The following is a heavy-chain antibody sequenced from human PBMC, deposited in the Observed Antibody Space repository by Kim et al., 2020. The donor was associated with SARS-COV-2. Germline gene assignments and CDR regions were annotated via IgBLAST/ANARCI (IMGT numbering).Heavy chain of an antibody. CDR3: ASHQGPLKFYGMDV. CDR1: GGSISSYS. Sequence: SETLSLTCTVSGGSISSYSWSWIRQPPGKGLEWIGSIYYSGSTNYNPSLKSRVTISVDTSKNQFSLKLSSVTAADTAVYYCASHQGPLKFYGMDVWGQGTTVTVSS. V-gene: IGHV4-59*13. J-gene: IGHJ6*02. CDR2: IYYSGST.